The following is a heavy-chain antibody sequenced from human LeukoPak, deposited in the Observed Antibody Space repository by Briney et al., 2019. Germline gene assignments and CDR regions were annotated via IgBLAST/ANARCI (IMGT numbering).Heavy chain of an antibody. CDR2: IKEDGSXK. J-gene: IGHJ4*02. D-gene: IGHD6-19*01. CDR3: ATKEPSTSGWSY. V-gene: IGHV3-7*01. Sequence: PGGSLGLSCAASGFTFNRDWTAWVRQAPGKGLEWVANIKEDGSXKXXVDSXKGRFTISRDNAENSVYLQMNDLRAEDTGVYYCATKEPSTSGWSYWGQGTLVTVSS. CDR1: GFTFNRDW.